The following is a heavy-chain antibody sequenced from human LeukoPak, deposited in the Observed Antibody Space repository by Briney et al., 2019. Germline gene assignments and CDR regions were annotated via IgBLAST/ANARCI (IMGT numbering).Heavy chain of an antibody. Sequence: SVKVSCKAALGTFISNTISWVRRPPPQGREWMGRIIPSLGIANHAQKFQGRVTITADKSTSKAYMELSSLRSEDTAGYYCASGDQDIVVVPAVWGQGTLVTVSS. D-gene: IGHD2-2*01. CDR2: IIPSLGIA. V-gene: IGHV1-69*02. J-gene: IGHJ4*02. CDR1: LGTFISNT. CDR3: ASGDQDIVVVPAV.